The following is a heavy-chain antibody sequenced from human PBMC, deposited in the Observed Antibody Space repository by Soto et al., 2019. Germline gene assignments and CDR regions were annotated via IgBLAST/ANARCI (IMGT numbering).Heavy chain of an antibody. CDR3: ARQKGGYDFWAPDAFDI. CDR2: IGTAGDT. J-gene: IGHJ3*02. V-gene: IGHV3-13*01. D-gene: IGHD3-3*01. CDR1: GFTVSNFD. Sequence: GGSLRLSCAASGFTVSNFDMHWVRQATGKGLEWVSAIGTAGDTYYPGSVKGRFTISRENAKNSLYLQMNSLRAGDTAVYYCARQKGGYDFWAPDAFDIWGQGTMVTVSS.